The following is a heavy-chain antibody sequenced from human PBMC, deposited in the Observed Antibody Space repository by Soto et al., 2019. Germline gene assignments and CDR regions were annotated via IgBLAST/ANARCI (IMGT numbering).Heavy chain of an antibody. V-gene: IGHV4-31*03. CDR2: IYHSGST. J-gene: IGHJ4*02. CDR1: GGSISGGYY. Sequence: QVQLQESGPGLVQPSQTLSLTCTVSGGSISGGYYWSWIRQHPGKGLEWIGYIYHSGSTHYNPSLKSRVTISVDTSKKQFSMKLSSVTAADAAVYYCARGTYDYVWGSFRPYFFDYWGQGTLVTVSS. D-gene: IGHD3-16*02. CDR3: ARGTYDYVWGSFRPYFFDY.